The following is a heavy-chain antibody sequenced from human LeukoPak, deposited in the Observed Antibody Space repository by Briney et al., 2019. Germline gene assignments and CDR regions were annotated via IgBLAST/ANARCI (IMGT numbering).Heavy chain of an antibody. Sequence: SETLSLTCTVSGGSISSYYWSWIRQPPGKGLEWIGYSGSTNYNPSLKSRVTISVDTSKNQFSLKLSSVTAADTAVYYCARLVATLGKYYYYYYMDVWGKGTTVTVSS. CDR2: SGST. J-gene: IGHJ6*03. CDR1: GGSISSYY. V-gene: IGHV4-59*01. D-gene: IGHD5-12*01. CDR3: ARLVATLGKYYYYYYMDV.